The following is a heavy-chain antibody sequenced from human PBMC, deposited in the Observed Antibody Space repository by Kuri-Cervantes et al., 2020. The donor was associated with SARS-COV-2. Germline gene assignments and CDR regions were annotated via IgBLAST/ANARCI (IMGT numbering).Heavy chain of an antibody. CDR1: GFNFSTTD. Sequence: GESLKISCVASGFNFSTTDMNWVCQAPGKGLEWVTFISSDGKNKKCMASGKGRFTISRDNSQNTLHLQMKSLRDEDTAIYYCATDRAGVHDFWGQGTLVTVSS. CDR3: ATDRAGVHDF. J-gene: IGHJ4*02. CDR2: ISSDGKNK. V-gene: IGHV3-30*03. D-gene: IGHD2-21*01.